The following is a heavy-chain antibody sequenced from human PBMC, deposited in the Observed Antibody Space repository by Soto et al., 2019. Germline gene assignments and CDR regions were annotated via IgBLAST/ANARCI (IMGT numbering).Heavy chain of an antibody. J-gene: IGHJ4*02. V-gene: IGHV3-7*03. CDR2: IKQDGSEK. Sequence: GGSLRLSCAASGFTFSSYWMSWVRQAPGKGLEWVANIKQDGSEKYYVDSVKGRFTISRDNAKNSLYLQMNSLRAEDSAVYYCSGAESPDTAYFSLYWGQGTPVTVSS. D-gene: IGHD1-26*01. CDR1: GFTFSSYW. CDR3: SGAESPDTAYFSLY.